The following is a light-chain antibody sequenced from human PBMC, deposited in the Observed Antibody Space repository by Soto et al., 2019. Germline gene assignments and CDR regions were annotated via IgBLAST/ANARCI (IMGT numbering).Light chain of an antibody. CDR2: GAS. CDR1: QSVSSS. CDR3: QQYNNWPPLT. V-gene: IGKV3-15*01. Sequence: EIVMTQSPATLSVSPGERATLTCRASQSVSSSLAWYQQTPGRAPRLLIYGASTRATGIPTRFSGSGSGTEFTLTISSLQSEDFAVYYCQQYNNWPPLTFGGGTKVDIK. J-gene: IGKJ4*01.